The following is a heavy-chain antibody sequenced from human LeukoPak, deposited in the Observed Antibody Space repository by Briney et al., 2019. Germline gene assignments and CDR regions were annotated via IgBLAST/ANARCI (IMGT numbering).Heavy chain of an antibody. Sequence: ASVKVSCKASGYTFTSYGISWVRQAPGQGLEWMGWISAYNGITNYAQKLQGRVTMTTDTSTSTAYMELRSLRSDDTAVYYCARDRLITMVRGRAFDIWGQGTMVTVSS. CDR2: ISAYNGIT. CDR3: ARDRLITMVRGRAFDI. D-gene: IGHD3-10*01. V-gene: IGHV1-18*01. J-gene: IGHJ3*02. CDR1: GYTFTSYG.